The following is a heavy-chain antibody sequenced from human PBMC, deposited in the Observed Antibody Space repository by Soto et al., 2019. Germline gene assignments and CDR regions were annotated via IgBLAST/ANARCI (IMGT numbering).Heavy chain of an antibody. D-gene: IGHD6-13*01. CDR1: GYTFTGYY. J-gene: IGHJ6*02. Sequence: ASVKVSCKASGYTFTGYYMHWVRQAPGQELEWMGWINPNSGGTNYAQKFQGRVTMTRDTSISTAYMELSRLRSDDTAVYYCARDFGSSWYPNYYYYYGMDVWGQGTTVTVSS. CDR2: INPNSGGT. V-gene: IGHV1-2*02. CDR3: ARDFGSSWYPNYYYYYGMDV.